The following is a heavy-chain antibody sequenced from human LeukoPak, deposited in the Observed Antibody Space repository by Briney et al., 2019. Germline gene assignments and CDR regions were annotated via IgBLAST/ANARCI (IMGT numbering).Heavy chain of an antibody. D-gene: IGHD5-18*01. Sequence: GSSVKVSCKASGGTFISYAISWVRQAPGQGLEWMGGIIPIFGTANYAQKFQGRVTITADESTSTAYMELSSLRSEDTAVYYRARGTKVLYSYGYMPLDYWGQGTLVTVSS. CDR3: ARGTKVLYSYGYMPLDY. CDR1: GGTFISYA. J-gene: IGHJ4*02. CDR2: IIPIFGTA. V-gene: IGHV1-69*01.